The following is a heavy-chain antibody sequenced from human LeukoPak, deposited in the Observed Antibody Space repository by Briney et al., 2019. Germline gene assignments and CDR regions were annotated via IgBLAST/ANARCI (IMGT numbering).Heavy chain of an antibody. Sequence: TGGSLRLSCAASGFTFSSYGMHWVRQAPGKGLEWVAFIRYDGSNKYYADSVKGRFTISRDNSKNTLYLQMNSLRAEDTAVYYCAKDSAVDCSGGSCYAGLDYWGQGTLVTVSS. CDR1: GFTFSSYG. D-gene: IGHD2-15*01. J-gene: IGHJ4*02. CDR2: IRYDGSNK. V-gene: IGHV3-30*02. CDR3: AKDSAVDCSGGSCYAGLDY.